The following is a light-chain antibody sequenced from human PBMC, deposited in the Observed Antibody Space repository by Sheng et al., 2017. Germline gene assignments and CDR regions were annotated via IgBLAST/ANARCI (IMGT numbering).Light chain of an antibody. J-gene: IGKJ2*01. CDR1: QSVSSSY. CDR2: GAS. Sequence: ENVLTQSPGTLSLSPGEGATLSCRARQSVSSSYLAWYQQKPGQAPRLLIHGASSRATGIPDRFSGSGSGTDFTLTISRLEPEDFAVYYCQQYGSSPVTFGQGTKLEIK. V-gene: IGKV3-20*01. CDR3: QQYGSSPVT.